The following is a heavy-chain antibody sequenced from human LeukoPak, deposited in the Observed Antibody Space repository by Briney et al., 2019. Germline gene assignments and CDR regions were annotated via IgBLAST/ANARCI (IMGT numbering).Heavy chain of an antibody. V-gene: IGHV3-21*01. CDR3: AREGRGYCSGGSCYYFDY. D-gene: IGHD2-15*01. J-gene: IGHJ4*02. Sequence: GGSLRLSCAASGFTVSSYSMNWVRQAPGKGLEWVSSISSSSSYIYYADSVKGRFTISRDNAKNSLYLQMNSLRAEDTAVYYCAREGRGYCSGGSCYYFDYWGQGTLVTVSS. CDR1: GFTVSSYS. CDR2: ISSSSSYI.